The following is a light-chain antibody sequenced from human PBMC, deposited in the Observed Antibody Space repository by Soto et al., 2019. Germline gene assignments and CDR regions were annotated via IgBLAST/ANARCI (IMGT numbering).Light chain of an antibody. CDR3: SSYTGSSTLVV. CDR2: EVS. CDR1: NSDIGTYNY. V-gene: IGLV2-14*01. J-gene: IGLJ2*01. Sequence: QSVLTQPASVSGSPGQSITISCSGTNSDIGTYNYVSWYQQHPGNVPKLMIFEVSHRPSGVSYRFSGSKSDNTASLTISGLQAEDEADYYCSSYTGSSTLVVFGGGTKLTVL.